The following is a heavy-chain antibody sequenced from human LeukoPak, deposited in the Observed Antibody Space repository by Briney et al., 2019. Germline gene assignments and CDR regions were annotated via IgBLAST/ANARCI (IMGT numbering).Heavy chain of an antibody. CDR2: IIPIFGIA. CDR3: ASYLQSGDNWFDP. D-gene: IGHD3-10*01. Sequence: ASVKVSCKASGGTFSSYAISWVRQAPGQGLEWMGRIIPIFGIANYAQKFQGRVTITADKSTSTAYMELSSLRSEDTAVYYCASYLQSGDNWFDPWGRGTLVTVSS. J-gene: IGHJ5*02. CDR1: GGTFSSYA. V-gene: IGHV1-69*04.